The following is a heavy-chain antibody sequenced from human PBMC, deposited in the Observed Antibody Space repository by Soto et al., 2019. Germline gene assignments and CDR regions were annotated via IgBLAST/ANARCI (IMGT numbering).Heavy chain of an antibody. V-gene: IGHV3-23*01. J-gene: IGHJ4*02. CDR2: ISGGGDTT. Sequence: EVQLLESGGGLVQPGGSLRLSCAASGFTLNNYAMTWVRQAPGKGLEWVSAISGGGDTTSYADSVKGRFTVSRDGSKNSLCLQMSSLRAEDTALYYCAKGRGGSGSLTPRVDFWGQGTLVTVSS. CDR3: AKGRGGSGSLTPRVDF. CDR1: GFTLNNYA. D-gene: IGHD3-10*01.